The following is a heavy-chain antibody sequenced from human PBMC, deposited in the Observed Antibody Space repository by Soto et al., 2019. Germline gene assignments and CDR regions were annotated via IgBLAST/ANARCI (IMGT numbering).Heavy chain of an antibody. CDR1: GFTFSIYG. CDR2: IWFDGSNK. CDR3: XXXXXXXTTFRGFDY. V-gene: IGHV3-33*01. J-gene: IGHJ4*02. Sequence: QVQLVESGGGVVQPGRSLRLSCAASGFTFSIYGMHWVRQAPGKGLEWVAVIWFDGSNKYYADSVKGRFTISRDNSKXXXXXXXXXXXXXXXXXXXXXXXXXXXTTFRGFDYWGQGTLVTVS. D-gene: IGHD3-16*01.